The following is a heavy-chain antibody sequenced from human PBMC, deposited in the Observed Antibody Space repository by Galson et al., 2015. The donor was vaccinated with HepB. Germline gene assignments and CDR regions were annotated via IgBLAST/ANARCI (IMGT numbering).Heavy chain of an antibody. Sequence: SLRLSCAASGFTFSSYGMHWVRQAPGKGLEWVAVIWDDGSNKYYADSVKGRFTISRDNSKNTLYLQMNSLRAEDTAVYYCAREDYCSGGSGHGIFDAFDIWGQGTMVTVSS. V-gene: IGHV3-33*01. CDR3: AREDYCSGGSGHGIFDAFDI. CDR1: GFTFSSYG. CDR2: IWDDGSNK. J-gene: IGHJ3*02. D-gene: IGHD2-15*01.